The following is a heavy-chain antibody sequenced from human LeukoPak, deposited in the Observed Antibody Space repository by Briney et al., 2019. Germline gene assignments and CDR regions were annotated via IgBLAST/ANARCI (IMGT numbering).Heavy chain of an antibody. CDR1: GFTFSSYA. D-gene: IGHD2-2*02. V-gene: IGHV3-64*01. CDR3: ARANVVVPAAIGKYGMDV. J-gene: IGHJ6*02. Sequence: PGGSLRLSCAASGFTFSSYAMHWVRQAPGKGLEYVSAISRNGGSTYYANSVKGRFSISRDNSKNTLYLQMGSLRAEDMAVYYCARANVVVPAAIGKYGMDVWGQGTTVTVSS. CDR2: ISRNGGST.